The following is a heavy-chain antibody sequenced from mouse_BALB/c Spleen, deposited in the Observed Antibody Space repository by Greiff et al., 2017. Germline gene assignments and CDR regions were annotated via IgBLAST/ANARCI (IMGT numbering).Heavy chain of an antibody. CDR3: AREVRGYAMDY. J-gene: IGHJ4*01. CDR2: ISSGSSTI. D-gene: IGHD3-1*01. V-gene: IGHV5-17*02. Sequence: EVKLVESGGGLVQPGGSRKLSCAASGFTFSSFGMHWVRQAPEKGLEWVAYISSGSSTIYYADTVKGRFTISRDNPKNTLFLQMTSLRSEDTAMYYCAREVRGYAMDYWGQGTSVTVSS. CDR1: GFTFSSFG.